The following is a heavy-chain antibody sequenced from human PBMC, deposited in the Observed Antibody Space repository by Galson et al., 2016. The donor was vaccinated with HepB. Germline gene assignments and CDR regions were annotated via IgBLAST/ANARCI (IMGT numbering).Heavy chain of an antibody. D-gene: IGHD2-8*01. J-gene: IGHJ4*02. CDR3: ATGYCTDGLCSNLDY. CDR2: ISYDGNVK. V-gene: IGHV3-30*03. Sequence: SLRLSCAASGFTFRSFWMTWVRQAPGKGLEWVAVISYDGNVKYYTDSVKGRFTISKDNSRNTLYLQMNSLRAEDSAVYYCATGYCTDGLCSNLDYWGQGTLVTVSS. CDR1: GFTFRSFW.